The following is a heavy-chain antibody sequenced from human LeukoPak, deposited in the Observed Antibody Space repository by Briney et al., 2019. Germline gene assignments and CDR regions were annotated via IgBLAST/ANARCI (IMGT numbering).Heavy chain of an antibody. CDR3: ANSIDFDYGDYYFDY. Sequence: SETLSLTCAVYGGSSSGYYWSWIRQPPGKGLEWIGEINHSGSTNYNPSLKSRVTMSVDTSKNQFSLKLSSVTAADTAVYNCANSIDFDYGDYYFDYWGQGALVTLSS. V-gene: IGHV4-34*01. J-gene: IGHJ4*02. CDR2: INHSGST. D-gene: IGHD4-17*01. CDR1: GGSSSGYY.